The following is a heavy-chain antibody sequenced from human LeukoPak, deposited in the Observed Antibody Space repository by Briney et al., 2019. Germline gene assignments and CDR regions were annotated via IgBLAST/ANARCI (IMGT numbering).Heavy chain of an antibody. D-gene: IGHD6-19*01. J-gene: IGHJ4*02. Sequence: SETLSLTCTVSGGSISSGSYYWSWIRQPAGKGLEWIGRIYTSGSTNYNPSLKSRVTISVDTSKNQFSLKLSSVTAADTAVYYCAGAPRLAVAGTHFDYWGQGTVVTVSS. CDR3: AGAPRLAVAGTHFDY. V-gene: IGHV4-61*02. CDR1: GGSISSGSYY. CDR2: IYTSGST.